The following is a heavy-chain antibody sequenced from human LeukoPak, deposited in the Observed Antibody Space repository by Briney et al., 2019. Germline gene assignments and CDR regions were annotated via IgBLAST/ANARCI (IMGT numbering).Heavy chain of an antibody. J-gene: IGHJ4*02. CDR1: RFTFSNYG. CDR3: ARDLVQLWSKDY. D-gene: IGHD5-18*01. Sequence: GRSLRLSCAASRFTFSNYGMHWVRQAPGKGLEWVAIVSYDGSNKYYADSVKGRFTISRDNAKNSPYLQMNSLRAEDTAVYYCARDLVQLWSKDYWGQGTLVTVSS. V-gene: IGHV3-30*03. CDR2: VSYDGSNK.